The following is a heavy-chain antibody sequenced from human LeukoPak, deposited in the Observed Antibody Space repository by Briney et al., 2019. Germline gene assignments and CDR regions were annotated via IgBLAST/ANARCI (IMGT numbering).Heavy chain of an antibody. V-gene: IGHV1-2*06. CDR2: INPNSGGT. J-gene: IGHJ4*02. Sequence: GASVKVSCKASGYTFTGYYMHWVRQAPGQGLEWMGRINPNSGGTNYAQKFQGRVTMTRDTSISTAYMELSRLRSDDTAVYYCARAPSFRFTKIVVVPDFDYWGQGTLVTVSS. D-gene: IGHD2-2*01. CDR1: GYTFTGYY. CDR3: ARAPSFRFTKIVVVPDFDY.